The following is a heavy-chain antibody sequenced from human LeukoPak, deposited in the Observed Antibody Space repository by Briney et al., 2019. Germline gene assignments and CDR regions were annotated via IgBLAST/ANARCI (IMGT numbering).Heavy chain of an antibody. Sequence: SETLSLACTVSGGSISSYYWSWIRQPAGKGLEWIGRIYTSGSTNYNPSLKSRVTMSVDTSKNQFSLKLSSVTAADTAVYYCGYSGWRMGSFDYWGQGTLVTVSS. V-gene: IGHV4-4*07. CDR3: GYSGWRMGSFDY. CDR1: GGSISSYY. CDR2: IYTSGST. J-gene: IGHJ4*02. D-gene: IGHD1-26*01.